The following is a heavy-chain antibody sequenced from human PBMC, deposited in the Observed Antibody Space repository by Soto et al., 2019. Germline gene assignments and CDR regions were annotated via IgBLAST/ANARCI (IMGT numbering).Heavy chain of an antibody. CDR2: ISGSGGST. J-gene: IGHJ6*02. CDR3: AKDHGMDV. Sequence: PGGSLRLSCVASGFTFSDYAMAWVRQSPGKGLEWVSSISGSGGSTYCADSVKGRFTISRDNSKNTVFLQMNSLRAEDTAVYYCAKDHGMDVWGQGATVTVSS. CDR1: GFTFSDYA. V-gene: IGHV3-23*01.